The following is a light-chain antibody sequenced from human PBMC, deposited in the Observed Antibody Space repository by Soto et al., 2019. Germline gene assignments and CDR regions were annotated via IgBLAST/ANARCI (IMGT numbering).Light chain of an antibody. CDR2: DTS. V-gene: IGKV3-20*01. CDR3: HQYGSAPWT. J-gene: IGKJ1*01. Sequence: VVMRQSRATLSVSPGEGATLSCRASQGIGDTLAWYQHKPGQTPRLLIYDTSNRATGTPDRFRGSGSGTDFTLTITRLEPEDFAVYYCHQYGSAPWTFGQGTKVDIK. CDR1: QGIGDT.